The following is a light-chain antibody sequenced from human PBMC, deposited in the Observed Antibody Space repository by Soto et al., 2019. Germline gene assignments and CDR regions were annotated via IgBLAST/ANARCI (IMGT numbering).Light chain of an antibody. J-gene: IGLJ3*02. V-gene: IGLV2-23*01. CDR2: EGS. CDR3: CSYAGSSILV. Sequence: QSVLTQPASMSGSPGQSITISCTGTSSDVGSYNLVSWYQQHPGKPPKLMIYEGSERPSGVSDRFSGSKSGNTASLTISGLQAEDEADYFCCSYAGSSILVFGGGTKVTVL. CDR1: SSDVGSYNL.